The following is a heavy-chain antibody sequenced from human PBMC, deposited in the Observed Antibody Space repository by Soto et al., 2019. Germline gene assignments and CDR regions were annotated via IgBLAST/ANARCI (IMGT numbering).Heavy chain of an antibody. CDR3: ARPRYPTGFFEY. CDR2: IYTGGGT. CDR1: GFTVSSNY. V-gene: IGHV3-53*01. Sequence: GGSLRLSCAASGFTVSSNYMSWVRQAPGKGLEWVSVIYTGGGTYYADSVKGRFTISRDNSKNTLNLQMNSLRVEDTTVYFCARPRYPTGFFEYWGQGTLVTVSS. D-gene: IGHD2-2*02. J-gene: IGHJ4*02.